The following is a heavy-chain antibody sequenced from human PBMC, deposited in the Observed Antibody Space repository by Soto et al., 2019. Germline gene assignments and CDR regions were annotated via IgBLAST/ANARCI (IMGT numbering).Heavy chain of an antibody. CDR2: MSYDGTNE. V-gene: IGHV3-30-3*01. Sequence: GGSLRLSCAASGFTFSSYAMHWVRQAPGKGLEWVAVMSYDGTNEYYADSVKGRFTISRDNSKNTLYLQMNSLRPEDTAVYYCASHHTTSAYTGYDYFDYWGQGTLVTVSS. CDR3: ASHHTTSAYTGYDYFDY. CDR1: GFTFSSYA. D-gene: IGHD5-12*01. J-gene: IGHJ4*02.